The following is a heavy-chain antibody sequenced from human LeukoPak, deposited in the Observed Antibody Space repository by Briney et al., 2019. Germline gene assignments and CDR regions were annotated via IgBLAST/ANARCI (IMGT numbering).Heavy chain of an antibody. V-gene: IGHV4-39*07. CDR1: GGTISGSSYY. Sequence: PSETLSLTCSVSGGTISGSSYYWAWIRQPLGKGLEWIGTLYHSGSRYYNPSLKSRVTISLDTSKNQFSLRLTSVTAADTAVYYCAREASGGYDILNGYFNSGFDIWGQGTTVTASS. J-gene: IGHJ3*02. CDR3: AREASGGYDILNGYFNSGFDI. D-gene: IGHD3-9*01. CDR2: LYHSGSR.